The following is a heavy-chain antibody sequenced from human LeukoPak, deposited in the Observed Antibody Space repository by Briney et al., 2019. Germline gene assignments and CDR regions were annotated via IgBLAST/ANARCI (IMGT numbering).Heavy chain of an antibody. CDR1: GGSISSSNW. D-gene: IGHD4-23*01. V-gene: IGHV4-4*02. CDR3: AREGNPYYYYYMDV. J-gene: IGHJ6*03. Sequence: SETLSLTCAVSGGSISSSNWWSWVRQPPGKGLEWIGEIYHSGSTNYNPSLKSRVTISVDKSKNQFSLKLSSVTAADTAVYYCAREGNPYYYYYMDVWGKGTTVTVSS. CDR2: IYHSGST.